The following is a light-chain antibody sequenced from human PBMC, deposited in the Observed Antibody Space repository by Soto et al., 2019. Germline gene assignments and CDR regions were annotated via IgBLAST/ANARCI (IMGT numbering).Light chain of an antibody. CDR1: QSVLYSSNNKNY. CDR3: QQYLTAPWT. V-gene: IGKV4-1*01. Sequence: DIVLTQSPDSLPMSLGERATIHCKSSQSVLYSSNNKNYLAWYQQKPGQPPKLLIYWASTRESGVPDRFSGSGSGTDFTLTISSLQAEDVAVYYCQQYLTAPWTFGQGTKVEIK. J-gene: IGKJ1*01. CDR2: WAS.